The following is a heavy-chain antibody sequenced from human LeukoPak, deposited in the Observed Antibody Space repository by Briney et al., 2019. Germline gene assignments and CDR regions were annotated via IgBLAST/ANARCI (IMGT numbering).Heavy chain of an antibody. Sequence: SETLSLTCTVSGGSISSYYWSWIRQPPGKGLEWIGYIYYSGSTNYNPSLKSRVTISVDTSKNQFSLKLSSVTAADTAVYYCARQADFWRGYYDYWGRGTLVTVSS. D-gene: IGHD3-3*01. J-gene: IGHJ4*02. V-gene: IGHV4-59*08. CDR2: IYYSGST. CDR1: GGSISSYY. CDR3: ARQADFWRGYYDY.